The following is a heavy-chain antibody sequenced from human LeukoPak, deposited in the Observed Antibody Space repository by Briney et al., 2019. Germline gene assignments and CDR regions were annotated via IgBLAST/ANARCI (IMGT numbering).Heavy chain of an antibody. CDR2: MSGSGDTI. V-gene: IGHV3-23*01. CDR3: AKEDPGDYVLDY. J-gene: IGHJ4*02. D-gene: IGHD4-17*01. CDR1: GFSFRSYW. Sequence: GGSLRLSCAASGFSFRSYWMHWVRQAPGKGLEWVSAMSGSGDTIHYADSVKGRFTMSRDNSKNTLYLQMNSLRAEDTAVYYCAKEDPGDYVLDYWGQGTLVTVSS.